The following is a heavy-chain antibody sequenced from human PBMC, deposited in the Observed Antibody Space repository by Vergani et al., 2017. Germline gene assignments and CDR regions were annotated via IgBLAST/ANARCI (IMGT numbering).Heavy chain of an antibody. D-gene: IGHD3-10*01. J-gene: IGHJ6*02. CDR3: ARANYYGSGSYSHYYGMDV. Sequence: QVQLVQSGAEVKKPGASVKVSCKASGYTFTGYYMHWVRQAPGQGLEWMGWINPNSGGTNYAQKFQGRVTMTRDTSISTAYMELSRLRSDDTAVYYCARANYYGSGSYSHYYGMDVWGQGTTLTVSS. V-gene: IGHV1-2*02. CDR2: INPNSGGT. CDR1: GYTFTGYY.